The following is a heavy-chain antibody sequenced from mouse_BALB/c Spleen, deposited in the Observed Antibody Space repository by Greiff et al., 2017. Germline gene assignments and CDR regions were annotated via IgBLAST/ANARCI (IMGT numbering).Heavy chain of an antibody. J-gene: IGHJ2*01. D-gene: IGHD2-3*01. Sequence: EVQGVESGGGLVKPGGSLKLSCAASGFTFSSYAMSWVRQTPEKRLEWVATISSGGSYTYYPDSVKGRFTISRDNAKNTLYLQMSSLRSEDTAMYYCADDGYLDYWGQGTTLTVSS. CDR3: ADDGYLDY. V-gene: IGHV5-9-3*01. CDR1: GFTFSSYA. CDR2: ISSGGSYT.